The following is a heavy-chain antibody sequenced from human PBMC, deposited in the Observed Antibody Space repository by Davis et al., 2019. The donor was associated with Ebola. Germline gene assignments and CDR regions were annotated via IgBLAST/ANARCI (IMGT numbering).Heavy chain of an antibody. V-gene: IGHV4-4*07. D-gene: IGHD3-22*01. CDR1: GDSITSFY. Sequence: PSETLSLTCTVSGDSITSFYWSLIRQPAGKGLEWIGRIYNSGSTSYNPSLKSRVTMSVDTSKNQFSLKLSSVTAADTAVYYCAREGYYDSSGGVSDYWGQGTLVTVSS. CDR2: IYNSGST. CDR3: AREGYYDSSGGVSDY. J-gene: IGHJ4*02.